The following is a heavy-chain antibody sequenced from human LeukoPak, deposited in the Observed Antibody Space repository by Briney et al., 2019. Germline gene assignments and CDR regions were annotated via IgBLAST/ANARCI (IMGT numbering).Heavy chain of an antibody. V-gene: IGHV3-74*01. CDR2: INSDGSST. CDR3: ASWGIADDY. D-gene: IGHD6-13*01. J-gene: IGHJ4*02. Sequence: GGSLRLSCAASGFTFSSCWMQWVRQAPGKGLVWVSRINSDGSSTSYADSVKGRFTISRDNAKNTLYLQMNSLRAEDTAVYYCASWGIADDYWGQGTLVTVSS. CDR1: GFTFSSCW.